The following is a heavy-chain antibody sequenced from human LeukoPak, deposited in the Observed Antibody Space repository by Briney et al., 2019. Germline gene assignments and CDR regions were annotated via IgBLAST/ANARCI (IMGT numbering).Heavy chain of an antibody. CDR1: GGSISSSIYY. Sequence: SEALSLTCTVTGGSISSSIYYWGWIRQPPGKGLEWIGSIYYSGSTYYNPSLKSRVTISVDTSKNQFSLKLSSVTAADSAVSYCARDRGGSSWTGYYFDYWGQGTLVTVSS. CDR3: ARDRGGSSWTGYYFDY. D-gene: IGHD6-13*01. V-gene: IGHV4-39*07. J-gene: IGHJ4*02. CDR2: IYYSGST.